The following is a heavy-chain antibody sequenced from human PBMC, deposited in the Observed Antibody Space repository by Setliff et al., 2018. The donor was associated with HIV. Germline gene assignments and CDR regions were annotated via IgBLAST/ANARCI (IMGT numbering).Heavy chain of an antibody. D-gene: IGHD3-10*01. J-gene: IGHJ3*02. CDR3: AAGYGSGSYGAFDI. V-gene: IGHV1-18*01. Sequence: ASVKVSCKASGYTFNNYGISWVRQAPGQGLEWMGWINTHSGYTNYAQNVQGRVTVTMDTATSTAYMELRSLRSDDTAVYYCAAGYGSGSYGAFDIWGQGTMVTVSS. CDR1: GYTFNNYG. CDR2: INTHSGYT.